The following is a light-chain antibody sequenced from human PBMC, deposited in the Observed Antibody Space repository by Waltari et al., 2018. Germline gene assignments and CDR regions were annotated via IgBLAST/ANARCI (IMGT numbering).Light chain of an antibody. Sequence: EIVLTQSPGTLSLSPGERATLSCRASQGVSRALAWYQKNPGRAPRLLIYGASNRATGIPDRFSGSGSGTDFSLIVSRLEPEDFAVYYCQHYVSLPVTFGQGTKVEIK. CDR2: GAS. V-gene: IGKV3-20*01. J-gene: IGKJ1*01. CDR3: QHYVSLPVT. CDR1: QGVSRA.